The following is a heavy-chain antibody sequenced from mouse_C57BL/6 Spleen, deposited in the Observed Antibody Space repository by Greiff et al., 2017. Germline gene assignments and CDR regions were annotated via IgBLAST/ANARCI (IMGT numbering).Heavy chain of an antibody. CDR2: INPSSGGT. CDR1: GYTFTSYW. CDR3: ARREVNWSLFAY. V-gene: IGHV1-53*01. Sequence: QVQLQQSGTELMKPGASVKLSCKASGYTFTSYWMDWVKQRPGQGLEWIGNINPSSGGTNYNEKFKGKATLTVDKSSSTAYMQLSSLTSEDSAVYYCARREVNWSLFAYWGQGTLVTVSA. J-gene: IGHJ3*01. D-gene: IGHD4-1*02.